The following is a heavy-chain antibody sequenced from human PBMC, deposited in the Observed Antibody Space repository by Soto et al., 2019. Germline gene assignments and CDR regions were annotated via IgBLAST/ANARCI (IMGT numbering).Heavy chain of an antibody. Sequence: SETLSLTCAVCGGSFSGYYWSWIRQPPGKGLEWIGEINHSGSTNYNPSLKSRVTISVDTSKNQFSLKLNSVTAADTAVYYCARDQGMARGAGGMDVGGQGTTVTVP. CDR3: ARDQGMARGAGGMDV. D-gene: IGHD3-10*01. J-gene: IGHJ6*02. CDR1: GGSFSGYY. V-gene: IGHV4-34*01. CDR2: INHSGST.